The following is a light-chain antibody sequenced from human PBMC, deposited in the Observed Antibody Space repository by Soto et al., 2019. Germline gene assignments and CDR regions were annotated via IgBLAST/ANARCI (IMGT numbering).Light chain of an antibody. CDR2: DAS. V-gene: IGKV1-5*02. CDR1: QIISSW. CDR3: QEYNSPLWT. Sequence: DIPVNHSPSTLSAYMGESVTIFCRASQIISSWMAWYQQKPGKAPKLLIYDASTLESGVPSRFSGSESGTEFTLTISCLQPDDFATYYCQEYNSPLWTFCHVIKVDIK. J-gene: IGKJ1*01.